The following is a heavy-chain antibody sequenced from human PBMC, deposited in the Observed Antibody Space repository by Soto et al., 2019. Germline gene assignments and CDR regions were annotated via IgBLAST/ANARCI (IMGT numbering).Heavy chain of an antibody. CDR1: GGSFSGYY. Sequence: SETLSLTCAVYGGSFSGYYWSWIRQPPGKGLEWIGEINHSGSTNYNPSLKSRVTISVDTSKNQFSLKLSPVTAADTAVYNCERQVRYFDVNGMDVWGQGTTVT. CDR2: INHSGST. J-gene: IGHJ6*02. CDR3: ERQVRYFDVNGMDV. V-gene: IGHV4-34*01. D-gene: IGHD3-9*01.